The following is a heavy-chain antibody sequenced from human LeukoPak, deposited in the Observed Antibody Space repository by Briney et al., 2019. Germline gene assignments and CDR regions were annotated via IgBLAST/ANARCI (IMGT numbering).Heavy chain of an antibody. V-gene: IGHV4-59*11. CDR1: GGSISSHY. J-gene: IGHJ6*03. CDR3: ASLAAAGTWDFFGYYYMDV. CDR2: IYYSGST. D-gene: IGHD6-13*01. Sequence: PSETLSLTCTVSGGSISSHYWSWIRQPPGKGLEWIGYIYYSGSTNYNPSLKSRVTISVDTSKNQFSLKLSSVTAADTAVYYCASLAAAGTWDFFGYYYMDVWGKGTTVTVSS.